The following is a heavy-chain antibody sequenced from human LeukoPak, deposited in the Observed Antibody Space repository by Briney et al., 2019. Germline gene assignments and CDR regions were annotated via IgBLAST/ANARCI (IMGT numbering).Heavy chain of an antibody. D-gene: IGHD3-22*01. J-gene: IGHJ4*02. CDR1: GGTFSSYA. CDR3: ARGDYYDRRLDY. Sequence: SVKVSCKASGGTFSSYAISWVRQAPGQGLEWMGGIIPIFGTANYAQKFQGRGTITADESTSTAYMELSSLRSEDTAVYYCARGDYYDRRLDYWGQGTLVTVSS. CDR2: IIPIFGTA. V-gene: IGHV1-69*13.